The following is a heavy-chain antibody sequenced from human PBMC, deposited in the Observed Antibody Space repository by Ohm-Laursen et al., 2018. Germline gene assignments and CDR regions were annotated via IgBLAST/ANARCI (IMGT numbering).Heavy chain of an antibody. D-gene: IGHD4-17*01. Sequence: GTLSLTCAVSGGSFSGYYWSWIRQPPGKGLEWIGEINHSGSTNYNPSLKSRVTISVDTSKNQFSLRLTSVTAADTAVYYCARQDSGDYYFDYWGQGTLVTVSS. CDR3: ARQDSGDYYFDY. J-gene: IGHJ4*02. CDR1: GGSFSGYY. CDR2: INHSGST. V-gene: IGHV4-34*01.